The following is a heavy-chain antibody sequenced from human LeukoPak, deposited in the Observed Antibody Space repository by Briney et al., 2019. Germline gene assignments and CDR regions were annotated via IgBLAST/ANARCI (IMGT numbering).Heavy chain of an antibody. CDR3: ARADAYYDILTGYTPYFDY. D-gene: IGHD3-9*01. CDR1: GFTFSDYY. Sequence: GGSLRLSCAASGFTFSDYYMSWIRQAPGKGQEWVSYISRSGSTIYYADSVKGRFTISRDNAKNSLYLQMNSLRAEDTAVYYCARADAYYDILTGYTPYFDYWGQGTLVTVSS. J-gene: IGHJ4*02. CDR2: ISRSGSTI. V-gene: IGHV3-11*01.